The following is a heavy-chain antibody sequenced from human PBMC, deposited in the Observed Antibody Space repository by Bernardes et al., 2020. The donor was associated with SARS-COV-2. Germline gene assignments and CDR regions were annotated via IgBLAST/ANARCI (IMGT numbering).Heavy chain of an antibody. D-gene: IGHD4-4*01. CDR2: ISFTGKII. J-gene: IGHJ5*02. Sequence: GGSLRLSCAASGFTFGTYTMYWVRQAPGKGLEWVATISFTGKIIYYAGSVKGRFSVSRDNANNSLYLQMNSLRADDTALYYCARGLSKTCGLNWFDRWGQGTMVTVSA. CDR1: GFTFGTYT. CDR3: ARGLSKTCGLNWFDR. V-gene: IGHV3-21*01.